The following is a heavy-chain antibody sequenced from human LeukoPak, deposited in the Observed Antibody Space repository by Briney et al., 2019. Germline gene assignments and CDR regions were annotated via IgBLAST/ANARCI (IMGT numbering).Heavy chain of an antibody. J-gene: IGHJ3*02. CDR2: ISYDGSNK. V-gene: IGHV3-30-3*01. CDR3: ARAPSYYYGSAIDAFDI. Sequence: GRSLRLSCAASGFTFSSYAMHWVRQAPGKGLEWVAVISYDGSNKYYADSVKGRLTISRDNSKNTLYLQMNSLRAADTAVYYCARAPSYYYGSAIDAFDIWGQGTMVTVSS. CDR1: GFTFSSYA. D-gene: IGHD3-10*01.